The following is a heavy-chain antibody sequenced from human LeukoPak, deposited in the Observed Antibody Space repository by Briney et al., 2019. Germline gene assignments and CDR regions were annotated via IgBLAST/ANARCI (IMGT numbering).Heavy chain of an antibody. Sequence: PGRSLRLSCAASGFTFSSYGMNWVRQAPGKGLEWVSAISSSGGSTYYADSVKGRFTISRDNSKNTLYLQMNSLRAEDTAVYYCAKGYGIQLWPTYSDYWGQGTLVTVSS. CDR2: ISSSGGST. V-gene: IGHV3-23*01. D-gene: IGHD5-18*01. CDR3: AKGYGIQLWPTYSDY. CDR1: GFTFSSYG. J-gene: IGHJ4*02.